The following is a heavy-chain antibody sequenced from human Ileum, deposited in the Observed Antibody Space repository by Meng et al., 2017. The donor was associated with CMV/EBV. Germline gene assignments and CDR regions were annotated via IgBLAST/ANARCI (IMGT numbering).Heavy chain of an antibody. D-gene: IGHD3-22*01. J-gene: IGHJ4*01. Sequence: ITLRRSGPPHVNPHLSPRFACTFSGFSLSTTGVGVGWIRPPPGKALEWLALIYWDDDKRYSPSLKSRLTITKDTSKNQVVLTMTNMDPVDTATYYCARNYYDSGPFQYWGQGTLVTVSS. CDR1: GFSLSTTGVG. CDR2: IYWDDDK. V-gene: IGHV2-5*02. CDR3: ARNYYDSGPFQY.